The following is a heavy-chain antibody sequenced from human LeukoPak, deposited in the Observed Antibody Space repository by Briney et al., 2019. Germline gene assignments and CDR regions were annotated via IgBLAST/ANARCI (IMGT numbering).Heavy chain of an antibody. Sequence: GRSLRLSCAASGFTFSSYAMHWVRQAPGKGLEWVAVISYDGSNKYYADSVKGRFTISRDNSKNTLYLQMNSLRAEDTAVYHCASDGGSSGWYLDAFDIWGQGTMVTVSS. V-gene: IGHV3-30*04. CDR2: ISYDGSNK. D-gene: IGHD6-19*01. CDR1: GFTFSSYA. CDR3: ASDGGSSGWYLDAFDI. J-gene: IGHJ3*02.